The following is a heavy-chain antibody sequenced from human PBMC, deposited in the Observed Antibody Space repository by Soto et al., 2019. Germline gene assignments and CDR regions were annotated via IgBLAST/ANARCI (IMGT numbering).Heavy chain of an antibody. J-gene: IGHJ3*02. CDR2: IIPIFGTA. CDR3: ARELYYYDSSGADDAFDI. V-gene: IGHV1-69*13. D-gene: IGHD3-22*01. CDR1: GGTFSSYA. Sequence: SVKVSCEASGGTFSSYAISWVRQAPGQGLEWMGGIIPIFGTANYAQKFQGRVTITADESTSTAYMELSSLRSEDTAVYYCARELYYYDSSGADDAFDIWAQATMVTVSS.